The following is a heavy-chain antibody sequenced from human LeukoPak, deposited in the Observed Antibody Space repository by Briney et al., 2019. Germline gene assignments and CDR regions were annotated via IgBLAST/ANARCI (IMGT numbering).Heavy chain of an antibody. V-gene: IGHV4-34*01. CDR1: GGSFSGYY. D-gene: IGHD3-22*01. Sequence: SETLSLTCAVYGGSFSGYYWSWIRQPPGKGLEWIGEINHSGSTNYNPSLKSRVTISVHTSKNQFSLKLSSVPAADTPVYYCARGPYYYDSSGYYRCFDYWGQGTLVTVSS. J-gene: IGHJ4*02. CDR3: ARGPYYYDSSGYYRCFDY. CDR2: INHSGST.